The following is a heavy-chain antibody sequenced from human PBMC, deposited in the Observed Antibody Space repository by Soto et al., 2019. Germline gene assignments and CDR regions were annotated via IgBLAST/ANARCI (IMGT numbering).Heavy chain of an antibody. J-gene: IGHJ4*02. Sequence: EVQLVESGGGLVQPGGSLRLSCAASGFTFSSYWMHWDRQAPGKGLVWVSQIDGDGSITTYADSVKGRFTISRDNAKNTLFLQLNSLRAEDTAIYYCVRPRYDDSGTPFDYWGQGTLVTVSS. CDR1: GFTFSSYW. D-gene: IGHD3-22*01. V-gene: IGHV3-74*01. CDR2: IDGDGSIT. CDR3: VRPRYDDSGTPFDY.